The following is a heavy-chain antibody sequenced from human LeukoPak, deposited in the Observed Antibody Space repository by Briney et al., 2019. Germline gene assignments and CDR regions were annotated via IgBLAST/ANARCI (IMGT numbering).Heavy chain of an antibody. Sequence: PGGSLRLSCAASGFTFSSYSMNWVRQAPGKGLEWVSSISSSSSYIYYADSVKGRFTISRDNAKNSLYLQMNSLRAEDTAVYYCARATVTTRIGYFDYWGQGTLVTVSS. CDR2: ISSSSSYI. J-gene: IGHJ4*02. V-gene: IGHV3-21*01. CDR1: GFTFSSYS. D-gene: IGHD4-17*01. CDR3: ARATVTTRIGYFDY.